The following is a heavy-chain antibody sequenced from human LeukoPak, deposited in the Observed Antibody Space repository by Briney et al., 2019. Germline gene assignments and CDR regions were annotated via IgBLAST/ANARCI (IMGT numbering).Heavy chain of an antibody. V-gene: IGHV4-39*07. CDR1: GGSISSITYY. D-gene: IGHD3-9*01. CDR2: MYYRVNT. CDR3: ASAYYDILGGHFDY. Sequence: SETLSLTCTVSGGSISSITYYWGWIRQPPGKGLEWVGHMYYRVNTFYNPSLKSRVTISVDTSKDQFSLKVTSVTAADTAVYYCASAYYDILGGHFDYWGQGTLVTVSS. J-gene: IGHJ4*02.